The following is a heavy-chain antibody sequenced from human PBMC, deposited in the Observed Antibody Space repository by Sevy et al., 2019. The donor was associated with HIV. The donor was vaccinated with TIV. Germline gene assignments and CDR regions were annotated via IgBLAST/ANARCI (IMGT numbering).Heavy chain of an antibody. CDR1: VFTFNSYT. J-gene: IGHJ4*02. CDR2: ITSGSTYI. V-gene: IGHV3-21*01. CDR3: ARDGGCSSTSCLLYFDY. D-gene: IGHD2-2*01. Sequence: GGSLRLSCAASVFTFNSYTMNWVRQAPGKGLEWVSSITSGSTYIYYADSVKGRFTISRDNAKNSLYLQMNSLRAEDTAVYYCARDGGCSSTSCLLYFDYWGQGSLVTVSS.